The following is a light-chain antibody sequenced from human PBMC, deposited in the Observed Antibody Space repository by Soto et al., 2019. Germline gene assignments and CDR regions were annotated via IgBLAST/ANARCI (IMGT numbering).Light chain of an antibody. CDR1: QSLFYSSNNKNS. CDR3: QQYYNTPIT. J-gene: IGKJ5*01. Sequence: DIVMTQSPDSLAVSLGERATINCKSSQSLFYSSNNKNSLAWYQQNPGQPPKLLIYWASTRESGVPDRFSGSGSGTDFTLTISSLQAEDVAVYYCQQYYNTPITFGQGTRWRL. CDR2: WAS. V-gene: IGKV4-1*01.